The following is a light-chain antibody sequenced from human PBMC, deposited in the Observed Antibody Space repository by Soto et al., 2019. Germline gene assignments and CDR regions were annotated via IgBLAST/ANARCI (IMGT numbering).Light chain of an antibody. Sequence: QSVLAQPPSASGSPGQSVTISCTGTSSDVGGYNFVSWYQQYPGKAPKLIIYEVTKRPSGVPDRFSASKSGNTASLTVSGLQTDDEADYYRSSYGGSNNFVFGTGTKVTVL. CDR3: SSYGGSNNFV. V-gene: IGLV2-8*01. J-gene: IGLJ1*01. CDR1: SSDVGGYNF. CDR2: EVT.